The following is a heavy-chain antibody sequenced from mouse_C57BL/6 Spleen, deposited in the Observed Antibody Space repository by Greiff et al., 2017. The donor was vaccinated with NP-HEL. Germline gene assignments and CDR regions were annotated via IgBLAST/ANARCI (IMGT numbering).Heavy chain of an antibody. CDR2: IYPGDGDT. CDR3: ARGDYGSSYEGFDY. D-gene: IGHD1-1*01. J-gene: IGHJ2*01. Sequence: QVQLKESGAELVKPGASVKISYKASGYAFSSYWMNWVKQRPGKGLEWIGQIYPGDGDTNYNGKFKGKATLTADKSSSTAYMQLSSLTSEDSAVYFCARGDYGSSYEGFDYWGQGTTLTVSS. V-gene: IGHV1-80*01. CDR1: GYAFSSYW.